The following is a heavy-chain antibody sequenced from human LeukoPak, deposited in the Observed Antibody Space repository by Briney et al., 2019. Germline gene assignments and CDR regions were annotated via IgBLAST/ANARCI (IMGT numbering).Heavy chain of an antibody. Sequence: SGGSLRLSCTASGFAFDEHGMSWVRQVPGKGLEWVSGINWSGKSTAYTDPFRGRFTISRDNAKNSLYLQMDSLRAEDTALYYCARAPITSPFYFDSWGQGTLVTVFS. V-gene: IGHV3-20*04. J-gene: IGHJ4*02. CDR3: ARAPITSPFYFDS. CDR2: INWSGKST. CDR1: GFAFDEHG. D-gene: IGHD2-2*01.